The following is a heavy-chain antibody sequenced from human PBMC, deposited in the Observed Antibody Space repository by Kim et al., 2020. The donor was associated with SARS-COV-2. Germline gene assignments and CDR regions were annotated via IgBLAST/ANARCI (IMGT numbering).Heavy chain of an antibody. D-gene: IGHD6-13*01. Sequence: NYHPSLKSGVTISVDTSKNQFSLKLSSVTAADTAVYYCARVSSSWSPFDYWGQGTLVTVS. V-gene: IGHV4-34*01. J-gene: IGHJ4*02. CDR3: ARVSSSWSPFDY.